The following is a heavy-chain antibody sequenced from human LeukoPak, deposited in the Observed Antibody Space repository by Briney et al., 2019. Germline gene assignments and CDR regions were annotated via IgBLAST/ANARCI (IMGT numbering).Heavy chain of an antibody. CDR2: ISGDGSRT. J-gene: IGHJ6*02. Sequence: GGSLRLSCAASGFTFSNYWMHWVRQAPGKGLVWVSRISGDGSRTSYADSVKGRFTISRDNSKNTLYLQMNSLRAEDTAVYYCARVPGIAQLYGMDVWGQGTTVTVSS. CDR3: ARVPGIAQLYGMDV. CDR1: GFTFSNYW. D-gene: IGHD6-13*01. V-gene: IGHV3-74*01.